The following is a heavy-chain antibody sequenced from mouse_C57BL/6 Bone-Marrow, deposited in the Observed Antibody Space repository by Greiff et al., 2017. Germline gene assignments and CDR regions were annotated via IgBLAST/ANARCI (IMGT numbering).Heavy chain of an antibody. V-gene: IGHV5-17*01. Sequence: VKLVESGGGLVKPGGSLKLSCAASGFTFSDYGMHWVRQAPEKGLEWVAYISSGSSTIYYADTVKGRFTISRDNAKNTLFLQMTSLRSEDTAMYYCANNYAMDYWGQGTSVTVSS. J-gene: IGHJ4*01. CDR1: GFTFSDYG. CDR3: ANNYAMDY. CDR2: ISSGSSTI.